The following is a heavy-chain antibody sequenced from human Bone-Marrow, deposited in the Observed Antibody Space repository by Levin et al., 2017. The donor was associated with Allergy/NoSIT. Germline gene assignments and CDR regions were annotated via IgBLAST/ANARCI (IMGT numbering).Heavy chain of an antibody. V-gene: IGHV4-34*01. Sequence: SETLSLTCAVYGGSFSGYYWSWIRQPPGKGLEWIGEINHSGSTNYNPSLKSRVTISVDTSKNQFSLKLSSVTAADTAVYYCARAIGIAVAGIVRDWGQGTLVTVSS. CDR3: ARAIGIAVAGIVRD. J-gene: IGHJ4*02. CDR1: GGSFSGYY. CDR2: INHSGST. D-gene: IGHD6-19*01.